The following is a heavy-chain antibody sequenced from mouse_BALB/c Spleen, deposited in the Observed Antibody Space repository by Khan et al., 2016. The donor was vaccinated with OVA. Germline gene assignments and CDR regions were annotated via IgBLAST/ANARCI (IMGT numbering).Heavy chain of an antibody. D-gene: IGHD1-3*01. V-gene: IGHV2-9*02. CDR1: GFSLTSYG. CDR2: IWAGGST. Sequence: QVQLKESGPGLVAPSQSLSITCTASGFSLTSYGVHWVRQPPGKGLEWLGVIWAGGSTNYNSPLMPSLSISKENSKRQVIIKMNRLQTDDTAMYYCARLEDIWGQGTTLTVSS. J-gene: IGHJ2*01. CDR3: ARLEDI.